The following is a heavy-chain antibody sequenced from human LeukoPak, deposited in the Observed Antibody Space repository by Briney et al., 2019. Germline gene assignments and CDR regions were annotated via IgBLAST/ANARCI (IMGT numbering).Heavy chain of an antibody. Sequence: GGSLRLSCAASGFTFSSYAMSWVRQAPGKGLEWVSAISGSGGSTYYADSVKGRFTISRDNSKNTLYLQMNSLRAEDTAVYYRAKGDPAQYYYDSSGYYRPLEYFQHWGQGTLVTVSS. D-gene: IGHD3-22*01. CDR1: GFTFSSYA. CDR2: ISGSGGST. J-gene: IGHJ1*01. CDR3: AKGDPAQYYYDSSGYYRPLEYFQH. V-gene: IGHV3-23*01.